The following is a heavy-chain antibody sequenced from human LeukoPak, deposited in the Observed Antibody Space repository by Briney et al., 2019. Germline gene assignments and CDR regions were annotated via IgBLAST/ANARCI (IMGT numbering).Heavy chain of an antibody. J-gene: IGHJ4*02. Sequence: PSETLSLTCEVSGASFSDYFWNWIRQPPGKGLEWIGEIIHSGSTNYNPSLKSRLTISLDTSKNQFSLKLSSVTAADTAVYYCARGGGRLLQTGGDYWGQGTLVTVSS. V-gene: IGHV4-34*01. CDR1: GASFSDYF. CDR3: ARGGGRLLQTGGDY. D-gene: IGHD5-24*01. CDR2: IIHSGST.